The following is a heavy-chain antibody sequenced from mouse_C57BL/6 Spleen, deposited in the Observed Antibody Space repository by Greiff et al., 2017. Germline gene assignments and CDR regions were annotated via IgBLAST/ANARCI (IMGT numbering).Heavy chain of an antibody. D-gene: IGHD2-3*01. V-gene: IGHV1-9*01. CDR3: ARSRYFYDGYYYFDY. Sequence: VKLQQSGAELMKPGASVKLSCKATGYTFTGYWIGWVKQRPGHGLEWIGEILPGRGSTNYNEKFKGKATFTADTSSNTAYMQLSSLTTEDSAIYYCARSRYFYDGYYYFDYWGQGTTLTVSS. CDR1: GYTFTGYW. J-gene: IGHJ2*01. CDR2: ILPGRGST.